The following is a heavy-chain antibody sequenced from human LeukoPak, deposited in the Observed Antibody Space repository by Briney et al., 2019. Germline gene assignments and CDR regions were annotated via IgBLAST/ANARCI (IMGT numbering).Heavy chain of an antibody. Sequence: SETLSLTCTVSGYSISSYYWSWIRQPPGKGLEWIGSIYHSGSTYYNPSLKSRVTISVDTSKNQFSLKLSSVTAADTAVHYCARSLLLWFGGPDAFDIWGQGTMVTVSS. D-gene: IGHD3-10*01. J-gene: IGHJ3*02. V-gene: IGHV4-38-2*02. CDR1: GYSISSYY. CDR2: IYHSGST. CDR3: ARSLLLWFGGPDAFDI.